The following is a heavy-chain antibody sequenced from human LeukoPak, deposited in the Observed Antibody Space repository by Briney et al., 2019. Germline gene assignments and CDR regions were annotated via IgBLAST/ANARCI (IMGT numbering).Heavy chain of an antibody. CDR1: GGSISSYY. Sequence: SETLSLTCTVSGGSISSYYWSWIRQPPGKGLEWIGFIFYSGTTNYNPSLKSRVTISVDKSKNQFSLKLSSVTAADTAVYYCANKPSWIQQNTGDAFDIWGQGTMVTVSS. CDR3: ANKPSWIQQNTGDAFDI. D-gene: IGHD5-18*01. J-gene: IGHJ3*02. V-gene: IGHV4-59*12. CDR2: IFYSGTT.